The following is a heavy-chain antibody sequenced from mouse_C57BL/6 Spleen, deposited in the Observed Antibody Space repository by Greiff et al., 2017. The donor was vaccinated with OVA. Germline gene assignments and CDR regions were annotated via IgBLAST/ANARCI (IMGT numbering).Heavy chain of an antibody. CDR3: TRGDYGRGFAY. Sequence: QVQLKQSGAELVRPGASVTLSCKASGYTFTDYEMHWVKQTPVHGLEWIGAIDPETGGTAYNQKFKGKAILTADKSSSTAYMELRSLTSEDSAVYYCTRGDYGRGFAYWGQGTLVTVSA. CDR2: IDPETGGT. D-gene: IGHD1-1*01. CDR1: GYTFTDYE. J-gene: IGHJ3*01. V-gene: IGHV1-15*01.